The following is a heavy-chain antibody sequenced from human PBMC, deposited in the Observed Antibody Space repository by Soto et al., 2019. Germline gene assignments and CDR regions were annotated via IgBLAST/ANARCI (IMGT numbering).Heavy chain of an antibody. CDR2: IYYIVIT. J-gene: IGHJ5*02. CDR1: GGSISSSSYY. D-gene: IGHD2-21*01. Sequence: SETLSLTVTVSGGSISSSSYYWGWTRQPPGKGLEWIGSIYYIVITNYHPSLRGRVTISVDTSKNQFSLKLTSVTAADTAVYYCARDREVWLRGWGFDPWGQGALVTVSS. V-gene: IGHV4-39*07. CDR3: ARDREVWLRGWGFDP.